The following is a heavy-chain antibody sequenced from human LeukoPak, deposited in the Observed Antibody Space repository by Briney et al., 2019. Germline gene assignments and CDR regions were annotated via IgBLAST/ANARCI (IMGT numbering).Heavy chain of an antibody. Sequence: SSYWMNWARQPPGKGLEWIGSIYYSGSTYYNPSLKSRVTISVDTSKNQFSLKLSSVTAADTAVYYCARSSRKNGMDVWGQGTTVTVSS. J-gene: IGHJ6*02. CDR3: ARSSRKNGMDV. V-gene: IGHV4-39*01. D-gene: IGHD2-2*01. CDR2: IYYSGST. CDR1: SSYW.